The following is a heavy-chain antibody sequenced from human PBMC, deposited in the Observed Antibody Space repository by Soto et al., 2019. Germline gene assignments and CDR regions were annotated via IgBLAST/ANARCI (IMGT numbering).Heavy chain of an antibody. Sequence: GGSLRLSCAASGFTFTNYAMTWVRQAPGRGLEWVSSISGSGETTYYADSVKGRFTISRDNSKNTLYLQMNSLRAEDTAVYYCEKVKTWTYLDFWGQGTLVTV. CDR1: GFTFTNYA. J-gene: IGHJ4*02. D-gene: IGHD5-12*01. CDR2: ISGSGETT. CDR3: EKVKTWTYLDF. V-gene: IGHV3-23*01.